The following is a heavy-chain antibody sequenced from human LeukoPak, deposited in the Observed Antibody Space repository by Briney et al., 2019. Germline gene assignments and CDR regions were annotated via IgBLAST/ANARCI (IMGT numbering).Heavy chain of an antibody. D-gene: IGHD6-13*01. J-gene: IGHJ4*02. V-gene: IGHV3-30*18. Sequence: GGSLRLSCAASGFTFSSYGMHWVRQAPGKGLEWVAVISYDGSNKYYADSVKGRFTISRDNSKNTLYLRMNSLRAEDTAVYYCAKDGAAATTADYWGQGTLVTVSS. CDR2: ISYDGSNK. CDR1: GFTFSSYG. CDR3: AKDGAAATTADY.